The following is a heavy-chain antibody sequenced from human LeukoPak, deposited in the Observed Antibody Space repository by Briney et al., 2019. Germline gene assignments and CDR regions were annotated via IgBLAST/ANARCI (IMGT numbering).Heavy chain of an antibody. CDR2: TYYRSKWYN. CDR1: GDRVSINSPA. Sequence: SPTLSLTFAISGDRVSINSPAWNWIRQSPSRGLEWLGRTYYRSKWYNDYEVSAKGRITINPDTSKNQFSLHLNSVTPEDTAVYYCARDWLGDYYDCCGQGTVFTVSS. CDR3: ARDWLGDYYDC. V-gene: IGHV6-1*01. D-gene: IGHD6-19*01. J-gene: IGHJ4*02.